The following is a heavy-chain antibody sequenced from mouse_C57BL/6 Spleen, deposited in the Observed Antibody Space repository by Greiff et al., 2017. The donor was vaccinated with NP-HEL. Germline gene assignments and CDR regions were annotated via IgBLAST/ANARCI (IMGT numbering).Heavy chain of an antibody. CDR3: ARRRKKNGNFDYFDY. D-gene: IGHD2-1*01. Sequence: EVQLQQSGPELVKPGASVKMSCKASGYTFTDYNMHWVKQSHGKSLEWIGYINPNNGGTSYNQKFKGKATLTVNKSSSTAYMELRSLTSEDSAVYYCARRRKKNGNFDYFDYWGQGTTLTVSA. CDR2: INPNNGGT. V-gene: IGHV1-22*01. J-gene: IGHJ2*01. CDR1: GYTFTDYN.